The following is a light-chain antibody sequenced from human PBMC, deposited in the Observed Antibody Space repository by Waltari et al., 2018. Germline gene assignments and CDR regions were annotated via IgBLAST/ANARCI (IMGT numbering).Light chain of an antibody. CDR1: QSISSY. V-gene: IGKV1-39*01. CDR2: AAA. Sequence: DIQMTQSPSSLSASVGDRVSITCRASQSISSYLNWYLQKPGKDPKLLIYAAASLQRRVQVRFSGSGSVTDFTLTISSLQPEDFATYFCQQSYSTPPTWTFGQGTKVEIK. J-gene: IGKJ1*01. CDR3: QQSYSTPPTWT.